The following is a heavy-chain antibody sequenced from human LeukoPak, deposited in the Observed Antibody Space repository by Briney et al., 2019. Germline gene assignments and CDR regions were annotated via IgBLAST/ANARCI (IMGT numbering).Heavy chain of an antibody. V-gene: IGHV4-39*01. J-gene: IGHJ5*02. CDR2: IYSSGST. CDR3: ARLGDSGSTLNWFDP. CDR1: GVSISSRTHY. Sequence: SETLSLTCSVSGVSISSRTHYWGWIRQPPGKGLEWIGSIYSSGSTYYNPSLKSPVTIFVDTSKSQFSLKLSSVTAADTAVYYCARLGDSGSTLNWFDPWGQGTLVTVSS. D-gene: IGHD3-10*01.